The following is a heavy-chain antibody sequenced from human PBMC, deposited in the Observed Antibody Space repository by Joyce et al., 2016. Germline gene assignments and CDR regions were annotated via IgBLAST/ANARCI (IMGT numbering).Heavy chain of an antibody. Sequence: QVQLGQSGAEVKKPGASMKVSCKTSGYTFTAYYLHWVRQAPGQGLEWRGWINPSRGGTSHAQKFQGRVTMTRDTSITTAYMELSGVSSDDTAVYYCARGLRSFDWSSDGYYFDYWGQGTLVTVSS. CDR3: ARGLRSFDWSSDGYYFDY. CDR1: GYTFTAYY. CDR2: INPSRGGT. J-gene: IGHJ4*02. V-gene: IGHV1-2*02. D-gene: IGHD3-9*01.